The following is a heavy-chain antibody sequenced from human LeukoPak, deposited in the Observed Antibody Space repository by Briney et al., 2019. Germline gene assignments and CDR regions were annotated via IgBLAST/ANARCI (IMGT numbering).Heavy chain of an antibody. Sequence: SQTLSLTCTVSGGSISSGSYYWSWIRQPAGKGLEWIGRIYTSGSTNYNPSLKSRVTISVDTSKNQFSLKLGSVTAADTAVYYCARVSWFPGTSYYYMDVWGKGTTVTVSS. V-gene: IGHV4-61*02. CDR3: ARVSWFPGTSYYYMDV. J-gene: IGHJ6*03. CDR1: GGSISSGSYY. D-gene: IGHD1-1*01. CDR2: IYTSGST.